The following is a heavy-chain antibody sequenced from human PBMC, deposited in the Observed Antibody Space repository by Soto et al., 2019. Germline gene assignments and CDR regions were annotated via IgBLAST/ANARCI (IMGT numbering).Heavy chain of an antibody. Sequence: SETLSLTCTVSGGSISSGDYYWSWIRQPPGKGLEWIGYIYYSGSTYYNPSLKSRVTISVDTSKNQFSLKLSSVTAADTAVYYCARTTYYYDSSGHDYWGQGTLVTVSS. CDR1: GGSISSGDYY. V-gene: IGHV4-30-4*01. D-gene: IGHD3-22*01. CDR3: ARTTYYYDSSGHDY. CDR2: IYYSGST. J-gene: IGHJ4*02.